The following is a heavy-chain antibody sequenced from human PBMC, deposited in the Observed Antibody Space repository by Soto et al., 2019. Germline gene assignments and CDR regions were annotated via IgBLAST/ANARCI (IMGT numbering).Heavy chain of an antibody. CDR2: INNGGGT. J-gene: IGHJ6*02. D-gene: IGHD2-2*01. V-gene: IGHV4-34*01. Sequence: AETLTLTCAVYVGSFSGYYWSWIRQPPGKGLEWIGEINNGGGTNYNPSLKSRVTISVDTSKNQFSLNVSSVTAADTAVYYCATYMPNYYYYGMDVWGQGTTVTVSS. CDR3: ATYMPNYYYYGMDV. CDR1: VGSFSGYY.